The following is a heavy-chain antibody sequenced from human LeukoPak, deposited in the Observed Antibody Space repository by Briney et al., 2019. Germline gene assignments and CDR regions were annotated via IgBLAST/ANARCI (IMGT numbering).Heavy chain of an antibody. Sequence: SETLSLTCAVYGRSFSGYYWSWIRQPPGKGLEWIGEINHSGSTNYNPSLKSRVTISVDTSKNQFSLKLSSVTAADTAVYYCARAGYSSSWYVRFWFDPWGQGTLVTVSS. CDR2: INHSGST. J-gene: IGHJ5*02. D-gene: IGHD6-13*01. CDR3: ARAGYSSSWYVRFWFDP. V-gene: IGHV4-34*01. CDR1: GRSFSGYY.